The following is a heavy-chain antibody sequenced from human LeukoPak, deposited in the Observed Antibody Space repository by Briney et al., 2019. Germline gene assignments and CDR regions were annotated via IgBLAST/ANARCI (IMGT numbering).Heavy chain of an antibody. D-gene: IGHD6-13*01. CDR2: ISGSSGII. J-gene: IGHJ4*02. CDR3: SRTAAAAGQSFDY. V-gene: IGHV3-48*01. Sequence: GGSLRLSCAASGFTFNTYTMNWVRQAPGKGLEWVSYISGSSGIIDYADSVRGRFTISRDNAKNSLYLQLNSLRAEDTAVYFCSRTAAAAGQSFDYWGRGTLVTVSS. CDR1: GFTFNTYT.